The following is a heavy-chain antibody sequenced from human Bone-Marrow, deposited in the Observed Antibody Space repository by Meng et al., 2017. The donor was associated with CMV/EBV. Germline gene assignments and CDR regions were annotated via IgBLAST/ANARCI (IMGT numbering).Heavy chain of an antibody. D-gene: IGHD4-17*01. J-gene: IGHJ5*02. CDR1: GASISTYY. CDR2: IKSKTDGGTT. V-gene: IGHV3-15*01. CDR3: TTVGEPFDP. Sequence: ETLSLTCTVSGASISTYYWSWIRQPPGKGLEWVGRIKSKTDGGTTDYAAPVKGRFTISRDDSKNTLYLQMNSLKTEDTAVYYCTTVGEPFDPWGQGTLVTVSS.